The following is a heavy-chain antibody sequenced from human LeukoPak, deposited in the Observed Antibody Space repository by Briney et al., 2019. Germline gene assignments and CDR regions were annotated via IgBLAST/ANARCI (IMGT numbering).Heavy chain of an antibody. V-gene: IGHV3-74*01. CDR2: IKSDGST. CDR3: ARDPSETGGYYPEYFLH. Sequence: GRSLSLSCAASGFTFSSYWMHWVRQAPGKGLVWVSRIKSDGSTNYADSVKGRFTISRDNAKNTVSLQMNSLRAEDTAVYYCARDPSETGGYYPEYFLHWRQGTLVTVSS. D-gene: IGHD3-22*01. J-gene: IGHJ1*01. CDR1: GFTFSSYW.